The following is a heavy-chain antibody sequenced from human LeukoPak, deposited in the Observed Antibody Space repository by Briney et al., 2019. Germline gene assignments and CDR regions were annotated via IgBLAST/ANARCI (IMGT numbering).Heavy chain of an antibody. V-gene: IGHV3-72*01. CDR2: IRRGANSYTT. D-gene: IGHD3-16*01. J-gene: IGHJ3*02. CDR3: SRDGGEGGNSAFDI. Sequence: GGSLRLSCAASGFTFSDYILDWVRQAPGKGLEWVGRIRRGANSYTTEYAASVKGRFTISRDDSKNSLYLHMNSLRTEDTAVYHCSRDGGEGGNSAFDIWGQGTMVTVSS. CDR1: GFTFSDYI.